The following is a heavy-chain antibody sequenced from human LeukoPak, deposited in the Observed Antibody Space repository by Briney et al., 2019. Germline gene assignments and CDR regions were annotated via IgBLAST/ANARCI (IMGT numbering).Heavy chain of an antibody. CDR3: ARGNLRGYSYGYDLDY. CDR1: GFTFSSYG. CDR2: IWYDGSNK. J-gene: IGHJ4*02. V-gene: IGHV3-33*01. Sequence: RTGGPLRLSCAASGFTFSSYGMHWVRQAPGKGLEWVAFIWYDGSNKYYADSAKGRFTISRDNSKNTLYLQMNSLRAEDTAVYYCARGNLRGYSYGYDLDYWGQGTLVTVSS. D-gene: IGHD5-18*01.